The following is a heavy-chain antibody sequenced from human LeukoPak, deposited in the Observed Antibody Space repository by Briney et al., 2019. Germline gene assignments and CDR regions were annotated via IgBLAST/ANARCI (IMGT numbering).Heavy chain of an antibody. CDR3: ARDYRGGWNDY. CDR1: GFTFTNHW. J-gene: IGHJ4*02. D-gene: IGHD1-26*01. CDR2: IREDGSET. V-gene: IGHV3-7*01. Sequence: GGSLRLSCVATGFTFTNHWMSWVRQTIGKGLECVAKIREDGSETHYVDSVKGRFTISRDNARNSLFLQMNNLRAEDTAVYYCARDYRGGWNDYWGQGTLVTVSS.